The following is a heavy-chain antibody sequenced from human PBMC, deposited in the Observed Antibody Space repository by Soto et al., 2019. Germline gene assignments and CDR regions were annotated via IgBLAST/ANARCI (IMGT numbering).Heavy chain of an antibody. CDR3: ASERFCEWLASDWWFDP. Sequence: ASVKVSCKASGYTFTSYAMHWVRQAPGQRLEWMGWINAGNGNTKYSQKFQGRVTITRDTSASTAYMELSSLRSEDTAVYYCASERFCEWLASDWWFDPWGQGTLVTVSS. CDR1: GYTFTSYA. D-gene: IGHD3-3*01. J-gene: IGHJ5*02. V-gene: IGHV1-3*01. CDR2: INAGNGNT.